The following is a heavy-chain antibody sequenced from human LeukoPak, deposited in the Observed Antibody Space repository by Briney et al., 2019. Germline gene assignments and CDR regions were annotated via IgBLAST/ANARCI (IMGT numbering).Heavy chain of an antibody. CDR3: ARHSSYYGNFDY. D-gene: IGHD3-10*01. J-gene: IGHJ4*02. CDR1: GGSISSGSYY. Sequence: SETLSLTCTVSGGSISSGSYYWSWIRQPAGKGLEWIGRIYTSGSTNYNPSLKSRVTILVDTSKNQFSLKLSSVTAADTAVYYCARHSSYYGNFDYWGQGTLVTVSS. CDR2: IYTSGST. V-gene: IGHV4-61*02.